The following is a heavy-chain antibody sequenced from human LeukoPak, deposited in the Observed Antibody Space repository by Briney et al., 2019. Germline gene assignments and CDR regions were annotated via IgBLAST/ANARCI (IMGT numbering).Heavy chain of an antibody. Sequence: GGSLRFSRAASGFTFSSYAMSWVRQAPGKGLEWVSAISGSGGSTYYADSVKGRFTISRDNSKNTLYLQMNSLRAEDTAVYYCAKDGNTAMVIAPNDIWGQGTMVTVSS. D-gene: IGHD5-18*01. CDR3: AKDGNTAMVIAPNDI. CDR2: ISGSGGST. J-gene: IGHJ3*02. CDR1: GFTFSSYA. V-gene: IGHV3-23*01.